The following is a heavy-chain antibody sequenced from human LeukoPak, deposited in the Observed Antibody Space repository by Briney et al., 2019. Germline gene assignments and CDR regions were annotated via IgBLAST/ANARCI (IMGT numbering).Heavy chain of an antibody. V-gene: IGHV3-66*01. CDR3: ARAGGIVGANSFDY. CDR2: IYSGGST. J-gene: IGHJ4*02. CDR1: GFTVSSNY. Sequence: GGSLRLSCAASGFTVSSNYMSWVRQAPGKGLEWVSVIYSGGSTYYADSVKGRFTISRDNSKNTLYLQMNSLRAEDTAVYYCARAGGIVGANSFDYWGQGTLVTVSS. D-gene: IGHD1-26*01.